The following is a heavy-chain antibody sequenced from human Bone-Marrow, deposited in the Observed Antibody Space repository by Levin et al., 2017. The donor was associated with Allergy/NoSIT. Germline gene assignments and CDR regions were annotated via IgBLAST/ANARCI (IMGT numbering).Heavy chain of an antibody. CDR3: ARWAFGGAIALDY. D-gene: IGHD3-16*02. J-gene: IGHJ4*02. CDR2: IFDSGSA. CDR1: GGSITDHY. V-gene: IGHV4-59*08. Sequence: SETLSLTCSVSGGSITDHYWSWIRQPPGKGLEWIGYIFDSGSADYNPSLKSRVTMSVDIPKNQFSLTLRSVTATDTAVYYCARWAFGGAIALDYWGQGMLITVSS.